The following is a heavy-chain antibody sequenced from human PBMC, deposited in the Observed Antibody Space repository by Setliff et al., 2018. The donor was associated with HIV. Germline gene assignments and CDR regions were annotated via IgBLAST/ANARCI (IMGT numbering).Heavy chain of an antibody. CDR2: NSYDGTNE. Sequence: PGESLKISCAASGFTLSDYAMHWVRQAPGKGLEWVAVNSYDGTNEYYADSVKGRFTISRDNYKNTVFLQMNSLRVDDSALYYCTRPYYYASGSYDYWGQGTLVTVSS. V-gene: IGHV3-30*03. D-gene: IGHD3-10*01. CDR3: TRPYYYASGSYDY. J-gene: IGHJ4*02. CDR1: GFTLSDYA.